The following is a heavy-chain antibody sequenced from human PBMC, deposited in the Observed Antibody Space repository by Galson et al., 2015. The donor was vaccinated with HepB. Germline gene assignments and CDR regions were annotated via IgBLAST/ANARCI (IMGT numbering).Heavy chain of an antibody. CDR3: ARYRDGYNSFDY. D-gene: IGHD5-24*01. V-gene: IGHV1-69*04. CDR1: GGTFSSYA. Sequence: SVKVSCKASGGTFSSYAISWVRQAPGQGLEWMGRIIPILGIANYAQKFQGRVTITADKSTSTAYMELSSLRSEDTAVYYCARYRDGYNSFDYWGQGTLVTVPS. CDR2: IIPILGIA. J-gene: IGHJ4*02.